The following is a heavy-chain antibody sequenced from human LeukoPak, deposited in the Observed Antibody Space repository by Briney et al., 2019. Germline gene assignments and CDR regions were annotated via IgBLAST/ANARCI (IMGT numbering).Heavy chain of an antibody. CDR2: ISYDGSNK. CDR1: GXTFSSYA. J-gene: IGHJ3*02. CDR3: ARGHDAFDI. Sequence: PGASLRLSCAASGXTFSSYAVHWLRQAPGKGLEWVVVISYDGSNKYYASSVKGRFTISRNNSKNTVYLQMNSVKAEDTAVYYCARGHDAFDIWGQGTMVTVSS. V-gene: IGHV3-30-3*01.